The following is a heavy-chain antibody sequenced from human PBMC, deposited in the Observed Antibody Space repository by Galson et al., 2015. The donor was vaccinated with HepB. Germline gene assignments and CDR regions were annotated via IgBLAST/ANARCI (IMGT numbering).Heavy chain of an antibody. CDR1: GGSFSGYY. D-gene: IGHD3-22*01. V-gene: IGHV4-34*01. CDR2: INHSGST. J-gene: IGHJ4*02. Sequence: ETLSLTCTVSGGSFSGYYWSWIRQPPGQGLERIGEINHSGSTNFNPSPKSRVTISVDTSKNQFSLKLSSVTAADTALYYCARGVSRGWSLLGESFDFWGQGTLVTVSS. CDR3: ARGVSRGWSLLGESFDF.